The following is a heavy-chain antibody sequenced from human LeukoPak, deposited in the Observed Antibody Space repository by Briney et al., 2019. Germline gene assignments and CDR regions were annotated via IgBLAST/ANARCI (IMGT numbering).Heavy chain of an antibody. V-gene: IGHV3-21*01. CDR1: GFTFRRCG. J-gene: IGHJ3*02. Sequence: GWSVRLSCLPSGFTFRRCGMTWVRQPPGRGLEWVSSISSTGSYIYNAHLVTGRFTIPRDSAKNSLFVHINSLTAHRPAVYYCSNTPTKRFSDGFDGIAIWRQPRMVT. CDR2: ISSTGSYI. D-gene: IGHD3-9*01. CDR3: SNTPTKRFSDGFDGIAI.